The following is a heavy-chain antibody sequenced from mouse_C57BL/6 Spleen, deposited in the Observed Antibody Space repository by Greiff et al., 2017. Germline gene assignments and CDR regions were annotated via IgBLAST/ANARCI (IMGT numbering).Heavy chain of an antibody. J-gene: IGHJ3*01. CDR1: GYTFTGYW. CDR3: ASGELGDYDGAAY. D-gene: IGHD2-4*01. V-gene: IGHV1-9*01. Sequence: QVQLKESGAELMKPGASVKLSCKATGYTFTGYWIEWVKQRPGHGLEWIGEILPGSGSTNYNEKFKGKATFTADPSSNTAYMQLSSLTTEDSAIYYCASGELGDYDGAAYWGQGTLVTVSA. CDR2: ILPGSGST.